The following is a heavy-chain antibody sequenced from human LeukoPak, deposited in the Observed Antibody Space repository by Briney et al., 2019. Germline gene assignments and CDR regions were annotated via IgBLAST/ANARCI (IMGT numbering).Heavy chain of an antibody. J-gene: IGHJ4*02. CDR1: GFTFSSYW. D-gene: IGHD3-22*01. CDR3: AREYYDSSGYHFEY. Sequence: GGSLRLSCAASGFTFSSYWMHWVRQAPGKGLVWVSRINTDESVTSHADSVKGRFTISRDNAKNTLYLQMNSLRAEDTAVYYCAREYYDSSGYHFEYWGQGTLVTVSS. CDR2: INTDESVT. V-gene: IGHV3-74*01.